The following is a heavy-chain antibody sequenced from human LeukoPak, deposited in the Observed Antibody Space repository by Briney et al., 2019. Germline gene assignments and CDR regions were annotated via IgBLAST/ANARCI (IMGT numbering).Heavy chain of an antibody. J-gene: IGHJ4*02. CDR1: GYSFTDYY. Sequence: ASVKVSCKASGYSFTDYYMHWVRQAPGQGLEWMGWINPNNGGTKYAQKFQGRVTMTRDTSISTAYMELSSLRSDDTAVYYCAAPRYCSGGSCYPSFDYWGPGTLVTVSS. V-gene: IGHV1-2*02. CDR3: AAPRYCSGGSCYPSFDY. D-gene: IGHD2-15*01. CDR2: INPNNGGT.